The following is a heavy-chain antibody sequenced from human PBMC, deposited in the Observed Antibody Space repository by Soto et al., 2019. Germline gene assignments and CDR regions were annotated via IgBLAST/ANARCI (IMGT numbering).Heavy chain of an antibody. CDR1: GFTFSSYG. D-gene: IGHD2-15*01. J-gene: IGHJ5*02. CDR2: ISYDGSNK. V-gene: IGHV3-30*18. CDR3: ANRVVVAANNWFDP. Sequence: QVQLVESGGGVVQPGRSLRLSCAASGFTFSSYGMHWVRQAPGKGLEWVAVISYDGSNKYYADSVKGRFTISRDKSKNTLYLQMNSLRAEDTAVYYCANRVVVAANNWFDPWGQGTLVTVSS.